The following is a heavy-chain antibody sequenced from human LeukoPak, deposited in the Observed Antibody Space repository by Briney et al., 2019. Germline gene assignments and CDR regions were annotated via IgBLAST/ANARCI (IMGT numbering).Heavy chain of an antibody. CDR3: ARQKDSGTYPFDY. Sequence: RPSETLSLTCTVSGGSISSYYWSWIGQPPGKGLEWIGYIYYSGSTNYNPSLKSRVTISVDTSKNQFSLKLSSVTAADTAVYYCARQKDSGTYPFDYWGQGTLVTVSS. D-gene: IGHD1-26*01. CDR2: IYYSGST. CDR1: GGSISSYY. V-gene: IGHV4-59*08. J-gene: IGHJ4*02.